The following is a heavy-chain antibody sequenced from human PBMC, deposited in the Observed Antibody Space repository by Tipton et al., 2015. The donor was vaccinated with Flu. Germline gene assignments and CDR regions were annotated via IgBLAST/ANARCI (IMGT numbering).Heavy chain of an antibody. CDR2: IHRSGNG. Sequence: LRLSCSVSGDSIGYPFFWGWIRQAPGKGLEWIGNIHRSGNGYYNPSLKSRVTMSVDSSKNQFSLRLTSVTAADTAVYYCARDSSLGMPDYFDYWGQGTLVTASS. CDR3: ARDSSLGMPDYFDY. J-gene: IGHJ4*02. V-gene: IGHV4-38-2*02. D-gene: IGHD2-2*01. CDR1: GDSIGYPFF.